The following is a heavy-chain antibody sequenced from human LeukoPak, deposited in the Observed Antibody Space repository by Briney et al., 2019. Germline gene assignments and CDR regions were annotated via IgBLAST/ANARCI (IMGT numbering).Heavy chain of an antibody. V-gene: IGHV4-39*07. CDR2: IYYSGST. CDR1: GGSISSSSYY. Sequence: SSETLSLTCTVSGGSISSSSYYWGWIRQPPGKGLEWIGSIYYSGSTYYNPSLKSRVTISVDTSKNQFSLKLSSVTAADTAVYYCARDLIVPDAMTGSGSYSTDYWGQGTLATVSS. CDR3: ARDLIVPDAMTGSGSYSTDY. D-gene: IGHD3-10*01. J-gene: IGHJ4*02.